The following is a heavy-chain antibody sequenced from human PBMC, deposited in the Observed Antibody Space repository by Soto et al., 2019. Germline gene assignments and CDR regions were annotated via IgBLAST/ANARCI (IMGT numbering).Heavy chain of an antibody. J-gene: IGHJ6*02. V-gene: IGHV1-2*02. D-gene: IGHD4-17*01. Sequence: ASVKVSCKASGYTFTGYYMHWVRQAPGQGPEWMGWINPNSGGTNYAQKFQGRVTMTRDTSISTAYMELSRLRSDDTAVYYCARPSGDPYYYYYYGMDVWGQGTTVTV. CDR3: ARPSGDPYYYYYYGMDV. CDR1: GYTFTGYY. CDR2: INPNSGGT.